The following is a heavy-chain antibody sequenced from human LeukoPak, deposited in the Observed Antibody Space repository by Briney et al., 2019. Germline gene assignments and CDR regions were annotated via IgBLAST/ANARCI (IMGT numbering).Heavy chain of an antibody. Sequence: PGGSLRLPCAASGFTFSSYAMSWVRQAPGKGLEWVSAISGSGGSTYYADSVKGRFTISRDNSKNTLYLQMNSLRAEDTAVYYCAKKNYYGSGSYQQFDYWGQGTLVTVSS. J-gene: IGHJ4*02. V-gene: IGHV3-23*01. D-gene: IGHD3-10*01. CDR2: ISGSGGST. CDR1: GFTFSSYA. CDR3: AKKNYYGSGSYQQFDY.